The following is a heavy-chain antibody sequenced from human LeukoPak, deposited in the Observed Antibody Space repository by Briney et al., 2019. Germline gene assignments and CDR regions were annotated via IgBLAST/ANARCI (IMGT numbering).Heavy chain of an antibody. Sequence: PSQTLSFTCTVSGGSISSGDYYWSWIRQPPGKGLEWIGYIYYSGSTYYNPSLKSRVTISVDTSKNQFSLKLSSVTAADTAVYYCARALGYCSSTSCYPDYWGQGTLVTVSS. V-gene: IGHV4-30-4*01. CDR2: IYYSGST. CDR3: ARALGYCSSTSCYPDY. J-gene: IGHJ4*02. D-gene: IGHD2-2*01. CDR1: GGSISSGDYY.